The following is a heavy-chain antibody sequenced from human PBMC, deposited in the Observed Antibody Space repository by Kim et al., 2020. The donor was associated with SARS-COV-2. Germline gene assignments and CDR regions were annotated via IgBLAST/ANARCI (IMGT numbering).Heavy chain of an antibody. CDR2: ISSSSSYI. D-gene: IGHD3-9*01. V-gene: IGHV3-21*01. CDR1: GFTFSSYS. Sequence: GGSLRLSCAASGFTFSSYSMNWVRQAPGKGLEWVSSISSSSSYIYYADSVKGRFTISRDNAKNSLYLQMNSLRAEDTAVYYCARVFNAYYDILTGSMGFLDYWGQGTLVTVSS. J-gene: IGHJ4*02. CDR3: ARVFNAYYDILTGSMGFLDY.